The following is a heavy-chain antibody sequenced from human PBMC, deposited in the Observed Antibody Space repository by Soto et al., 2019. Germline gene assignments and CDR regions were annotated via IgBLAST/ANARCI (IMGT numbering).Heavy chain of an antibody. V-gene: IGHV3-11*01. Sequence: QVQLVESGGGLVKPGGSLRLSCAASGFTFSDYYMSWIRQAPGKGLEWVSYISSSGLTMYYADSVKGRFTISRDNANYSLYLQMNSLRAEDTAVYYCARPISPAIQPNYYYYIDVWCKGTTVTVSS. J-gene: IGHJ6*03. CDR2: ISSSGLTM. CDR1: GFTFSDYY. CDR3: ARPISPAIQPNYYYYIDV. D-gene: IGHD2-2*02.